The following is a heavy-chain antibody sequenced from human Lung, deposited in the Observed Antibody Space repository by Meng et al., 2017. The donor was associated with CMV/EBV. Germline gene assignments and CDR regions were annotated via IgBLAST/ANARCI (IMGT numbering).Heavy chain of an antibody. V-gene: IGHV4-30-4*01. J-gene: IGHJ4*02. Sequence: VQLQESGPGPLKPSQTLSLTCTVSGDSIRSGEYFWSWIRQPPGKGLEWIGYMDYRGSTFYNPSLKSRVTISVDTSKNQFSLKLSSVTAADTAVYFCARGELLWDYWGQGTLVTVSS. CDR1: GDSIRSGEYF. CDR3: ARGELLWDY. CDR2: MDYRGST. D-gene: IGHD2-2*01.